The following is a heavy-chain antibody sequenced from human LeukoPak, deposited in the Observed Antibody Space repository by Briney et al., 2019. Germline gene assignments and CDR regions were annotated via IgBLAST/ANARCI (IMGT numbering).Heavy chain of an antibody. V-gene: IGHV1-46*01. CDR3: ASSRDGYNKAAPYFDY. CDR2: INPSGGST. CDR1: GYTFTSYY. D-gene: IGHD5-24*01. Sequence: ASVKVSCKASGYTFTSYYMHWVRQAPGQGLEWMGIINPSGGSTSYAQKFQGRVTMTRDTSTSTVYMELSSLRSEDTAVYYCASSRDGYNKAAPYFDYWGQGTLVTVSS. J-gene: IGHJ4*02.